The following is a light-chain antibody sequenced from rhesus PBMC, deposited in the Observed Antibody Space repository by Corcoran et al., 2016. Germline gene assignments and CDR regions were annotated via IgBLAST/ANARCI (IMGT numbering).Light chain of an antibody. J-gene: IGKJ4*01. CDR3: QCTYGTSDSSFLYA. Sequence: DIVMTQTPASVSEPVGGTVTIKCQATQNINNYLSWYQQKPGQPPKRLLYRASTLESGVPSRFKGSGSGTEFTLTISDLECADAATYYCQCTYGTSDSSFLYAFGGGTEVVVK. V-gene: IGKV1-25*01. CDR1: QNINNY. CDR2: RAS.